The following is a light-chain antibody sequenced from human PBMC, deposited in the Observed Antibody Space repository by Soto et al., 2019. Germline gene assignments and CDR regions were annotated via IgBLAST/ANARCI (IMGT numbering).Light chain of an antibody. Sequence: EVVMTQSPATLSVSPGERATLSCRASQTISTNLAWYQQKPGQAPRLLIYGASTRAAGIPARFSGSGSGTEFTLIISSLQSEDFAVYYCQDYSDWPTWTFGQGTKVDNK. CDR1: QTISTN. CDR2: GAS. J-gene: IGKJ1*01. V-gene: IGKV3-15*01. CDR3: QDYSDWPTWT.